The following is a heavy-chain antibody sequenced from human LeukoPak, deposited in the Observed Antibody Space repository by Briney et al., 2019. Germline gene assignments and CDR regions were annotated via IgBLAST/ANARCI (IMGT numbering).Heavy chain of an antibody. D-gene: IGHD6-13*01. Sequence: SETLSLTCTVSGGSISSGSYYWSWIRQPPGKGLEWIGSIYYSGSTYYNPSLKSRVTISVDTSKNQFSLKLSSVTAADTAVYYCARLVVSSWYHEVLLGRDYWGQGTLVTVSS. J-gene: IGHJ4*02. CDR3: ARLVVSSWYHEVLLGRDY. CDR2: IYYSGST. CDR1: GGSISSGSYY. V-gene: IGHV4-39*07.